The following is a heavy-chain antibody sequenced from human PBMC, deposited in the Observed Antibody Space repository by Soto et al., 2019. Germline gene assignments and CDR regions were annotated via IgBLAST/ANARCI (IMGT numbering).Heavy chain of an antibody. Sequence: QVQLVESGGGVVQPGRSLRLSCAASGFTFSSYGMHWVRQAPGKGLEWVAVIWYDGSNKYYAYSVKGRFTISRDNSKNTLYLQMNSLRAEDTAVYYCASAGRDGTQPCDYWGQGTLVTVSS. J-gene: IGHJ4*02. CDR1: GFTFSSYG. D-gene: IGHD2-15*01. CDR3: ASAGRDGTQPCDY. CDR2: IWYDGSNK. V-gene: IGHV3-33*01.